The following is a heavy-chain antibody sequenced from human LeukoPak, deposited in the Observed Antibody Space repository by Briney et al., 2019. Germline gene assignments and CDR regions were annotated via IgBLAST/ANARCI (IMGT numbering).Heavy chain of an antibody. D-gene: IGHD3-22*01. CDR2: ISSSSSYL. Sequence: GGSLRLSCAASGFTFSSYSMNWVRQAPGKGLEWVSSISSSSSYLYYADSVKGRFTISRDNAKNSLYLQMDSLRAEDTAVYYCARDSYYDSSGYPYWGQGTLVTVSS. CDR1: GFTFSSYS. CDR3: ARDSYYDSSGYPY. J-gene: IGHJ4*02. V-gene: IGHV3-21*01.